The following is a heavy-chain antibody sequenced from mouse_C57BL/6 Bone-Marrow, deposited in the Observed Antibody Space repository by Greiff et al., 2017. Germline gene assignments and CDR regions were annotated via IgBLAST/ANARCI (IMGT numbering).Heavy chain of an antibody. J-gene: IGHJ2*01. CDR3: ARGVHYYGTYYFDY. CDR1: GYTFTSYW. V-gene: IGHV1-53*01. D-gene: IGHD1-1*01. Sequence: VQLQQPGTELVKPGASVKLSCKASGYTFTSYWMHWVKQKPGQGLEWIGNINPSNGGTNYNEKFKSKATLTVDKSSSTAYMQLSSLTSEDSAVYYCARGVHYYGTYYFDYWGQGTTLTVSS. CDR2: INPSNGGT.